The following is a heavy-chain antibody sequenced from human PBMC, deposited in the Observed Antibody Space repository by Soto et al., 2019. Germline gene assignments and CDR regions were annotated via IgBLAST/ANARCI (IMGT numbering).Heavy chain of an antibody. CDR2: IYYSGST. CDR3: ARRWVSTSPLAPHDPTGMDV. CDR1: GGSISSSSYY. J-gene: IGHJ6*02. Sequence: QLQLQESGPGLVKPSETLSLTCTVSGGSISSSSYYWGWIRQPPGKGLEWIGSIYYSGSTYYNQSLKSRVTISVDTSKNQFSLKLSSVTAADTAVYYCARRWVSTSPLAPHDPTGMDVWGQGTTVTVSS. V-gene: IGHV4-39*01. D-gene: IGHD2-2*01.